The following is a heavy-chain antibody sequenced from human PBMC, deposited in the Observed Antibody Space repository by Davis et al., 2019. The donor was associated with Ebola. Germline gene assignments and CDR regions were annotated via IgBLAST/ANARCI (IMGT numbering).Heavy chain of an antibody. CDR2: IHHGGGA. CDR3: ARDTRPCGNDCYDDTFDM. Sequence: PSETLSLTCTVSGVSITTHFWSWLRQPPGKGLEWIGFIHHGGGANSNPSLQSRVTFSIDKSKSKVSLKLTSVTAAETAVYYCARDTRPCGNDCYDDTFDMWGQGTVVIVSS. CDR1: GVSITTHF. V-gene: IGHV4-59*11. D-gene: IGHD2-21*01. J-gene: IGHJ3*02.